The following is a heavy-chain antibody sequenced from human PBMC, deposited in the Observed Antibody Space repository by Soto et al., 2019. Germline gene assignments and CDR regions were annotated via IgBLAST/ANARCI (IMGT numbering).Heavy chain of an antibody. D-gene: IGHD2-2*01. CDR2: ISAYNGNT. CDR1: GYTFTSYG. J-gene: IGHJ5*02. V-gene: IGHV1-18*01. CDR3: ARDLKYCSSTSCFLGSWFDP. Sequence: ASVKVSCKASGYTFTSYGISWVRQAPGQGLEWMGWISAYNGNTNYAQKLQGRVTMTTDTSTSTAYMELRSLRSDDTAVYYCARDLKYCSSTSCFLGSWFDPWGQGT.